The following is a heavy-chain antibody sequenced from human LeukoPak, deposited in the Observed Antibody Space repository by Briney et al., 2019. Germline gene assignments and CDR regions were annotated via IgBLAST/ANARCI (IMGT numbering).Heavy chain of an antibody. CDR2: INPNSGGT. J-gene: IGHJ3*02. V-gene: IGHV1-2*02. CDR1: GYTFTSYG. Sequence: ASVKVSCKASGYTFTSYGISWVRQAPGQGLEWMGWINPNSGGTNYAQKFQGRVTMTRDTSISTAYMELSRLRSDDTAVYYCARYCSSTSCPLGAFDIWAKGQWSPSLQ. D-gene: IGHD2-2*01. CDR3: ARYCSSTSCPLGAFDI.